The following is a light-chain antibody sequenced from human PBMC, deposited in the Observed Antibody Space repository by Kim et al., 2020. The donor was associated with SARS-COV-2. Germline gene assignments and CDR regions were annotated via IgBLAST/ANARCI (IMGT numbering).Light chain of an antibody. V-gene: IGLV2-14*03. Sequence: GHAITLSFTGTSSDVGGYNYVSWSQQHPGKAPKLMIYDVSNRPSGVSNRFSGSKSGNTASLTISGLQAEDEADYYCSSYTSSSTWVFGGGTQLTVL. CDR1: SSDVGGYNY. CDR2: DVS. J-gene: IGLJ3*02. CDR3: SSYTSSSTWV.